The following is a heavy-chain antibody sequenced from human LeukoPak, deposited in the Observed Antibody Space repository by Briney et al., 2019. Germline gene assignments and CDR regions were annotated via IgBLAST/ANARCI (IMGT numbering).Heavy chain of an antibody. CDR2: FYHGGST. J-gene: IGHJ4*02. CDR3: ARDLKVRGVVLYYFDY. Sequence: SETLSLTCTVSGYSISTGYYWDWIRQPPGKGLEWIGTFYHGGSTYYNPSLKSRVTISVDTSKNQFSLKLSSVTAADTAVYYCARDLKVRGVVLYYFDYWGQGTLVTVSS. CDR1: GYSISTGYY. D-gene: IGHD3-10*01. V-gene: IGHV4-38-2*02.